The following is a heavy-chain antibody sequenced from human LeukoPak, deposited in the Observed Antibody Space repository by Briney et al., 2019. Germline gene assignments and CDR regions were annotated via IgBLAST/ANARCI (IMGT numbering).Heavy chain of an antibody. CDR1: GGSISGYY. J-gene: IGHJ4*02. Sequence: PSETLSLTCTVSGGSISGYYWSWIRQPPGKGLEWIGYIYYSGSTNYNPSLKSRVTISVDTSKNQFSLKLSSVTAADTAVYYCASSVLEPRGDYWGQGTLVTVSS. V-gene: IGHV4-59*01. CDR2: IYYSGST. D-gene: IGHD1-1*01. CDR3: ASSVLEPRGDY.